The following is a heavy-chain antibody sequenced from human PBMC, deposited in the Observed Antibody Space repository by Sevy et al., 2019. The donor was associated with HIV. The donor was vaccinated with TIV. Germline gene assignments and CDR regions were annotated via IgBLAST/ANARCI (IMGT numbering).Heavy chain of an antibody. D-gene: IGHD3-22*01. CDR2: ISAYNGNT. V-gene: IGHV1-18*01. Sequence: AAVKVSCKASGYTFTSYGISWVRQAPGQGLERMGWISAYNGNTNYTQKLQGRVTMTTDTSTSTAYMELRSLRSDDTAMYYCARDGLFAMILALDAFDIWGQGTQVTVSS. CDR3: ARDGLFAMILALDAFDI. CDR1: GYTFTSYG. J-gene: IGHJ3*02.